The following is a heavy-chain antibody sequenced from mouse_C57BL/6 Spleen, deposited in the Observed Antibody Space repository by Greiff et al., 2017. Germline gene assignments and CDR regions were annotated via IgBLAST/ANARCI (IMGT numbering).Heavy chain of an antibody. Sequence: QVQLKQPGAELVRPGSSVKLSCKASGYTFTSYWMDWVKQRPGQGLEWIGNIYPSDSDTHYNQKFKDKATLTADKSSSTAYMQLSSLTSEDSAVXDCARSGYDYEWFAYWGKGTLVTVSA. D-gene: IGHD2-4*01. CDR2: IYPSDSDT. V-gene: IGHV1-61*01. CDR1: GYTFTSYW. CDR3: ARSGYDYEWFAY. J-gene: IGHJ3*01.